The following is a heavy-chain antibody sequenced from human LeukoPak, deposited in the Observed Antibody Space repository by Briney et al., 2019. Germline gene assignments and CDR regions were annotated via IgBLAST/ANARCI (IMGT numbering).Heavy chain of an antibody. CDR1: GFSFSSYE. Sequence: SGGSLRLSCAASGFSFSSYEMNWVRQAPGKGLEWVSYISLSGSSIKYADSVKGRFTVSRDNAKNSLYLQMNSLRAEDTAVYYCAREDSSSFDYWGQGTLVTVSS. D-gene: IGHD6-13*01. CDR3: AREDSSSFDY. CDR2: ISLSGSSI. J-gene: IGHJ4*02. V-gene: IGHV3-48*03.